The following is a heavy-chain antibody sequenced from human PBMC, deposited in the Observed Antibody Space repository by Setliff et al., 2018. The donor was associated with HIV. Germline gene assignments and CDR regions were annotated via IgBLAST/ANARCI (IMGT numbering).Heavy chain of an antibody. Sequence: LGESLKISCKGSGYSFTSYWISWVRQMPGKGLEWMGRIDPSNSNTNYSPSFQGHVTISADKSISTAYLQWSSLKASDTAIYYCARYIGAAAGYIDHWGQGTLVTVSS. CDR2: IDPSNSNT. D-gene: IGHD6-25*01. CDR3: ARYIGAAAGYIDH. CDR1: GYSFTSYW. V-gene: IGHV5-10-1*01. J-gene: IGHJ4*02.